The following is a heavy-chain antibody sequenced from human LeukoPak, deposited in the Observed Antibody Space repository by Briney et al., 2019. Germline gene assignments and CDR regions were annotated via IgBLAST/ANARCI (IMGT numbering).Heavy chain of an antibody. CDR1: GGSFSGYY. Sequence: PSETLSLTCAVYGGSFSGYYWSWIRQPPGKGLEWVGEINHSGSTNYNPSLKSRVTISLDTSRNQFSLKLSSVTAADTAVYYCARTMKGDFWSGYSYYYYYYMDVWGKGTTVTVSS. J-gene: IGHJ6*03. D-gene: IGHD3-3*01. CDR2: INHSGST. V-gene: IGHV4-34*01. CDR3: ARTMKGDFWSGYSYYYYYYMDV.